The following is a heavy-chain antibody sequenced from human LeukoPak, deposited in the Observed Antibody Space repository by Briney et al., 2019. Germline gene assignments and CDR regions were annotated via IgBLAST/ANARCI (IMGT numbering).Heavy chain of an antibody. J-gene: IGHJ4*02. CDR2: INHSGST. D-gene: IGHD6-13*01. V-gene: IGHV4-34*01. CDR1: GGSFSGYY. Sequence: SETLSLTCAVYGGSFSGYYWSWIRQPPGKGLEWIGEINHSGSTNYNPSLNSRVSISVDSSKNQFSLKVSSVTAADTAVYYCARGSDTAAGLYWGQGTLVTVSS. CDR3: ARGSDTAAGLY.